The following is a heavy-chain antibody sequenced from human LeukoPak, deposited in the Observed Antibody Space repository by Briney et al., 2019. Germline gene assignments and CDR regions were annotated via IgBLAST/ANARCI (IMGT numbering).Heavy chain of an antibody. J-gene: IGHJ4*02. CDR1: GGSISSSSYY. Sequence: SETLSLTCTVSGGSISSSSYYRGWIRQPPGKGLEWIGSIYSGSTNYNPSLKSRVTMSVDTSKNQFSLKLSSVTAADTAVYYCAREKVEWLSPSFDYWGQGTLVTVSS. CDR3: AREKVEWLSPSFDY. CDR2: IYSGST. D-gene: IGHD3-3*01. V-gene: IGHV4-39*07.